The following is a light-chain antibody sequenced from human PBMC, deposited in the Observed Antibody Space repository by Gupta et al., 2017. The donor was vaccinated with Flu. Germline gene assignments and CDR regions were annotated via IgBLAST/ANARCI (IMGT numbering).Light chain of an antibody. J-gene: IGKJ2*01. CDR3: QHRSHWPPAT. CDR2: DTS. CDR1: QSLTSY. Sequence: EIVLTQSPVTLSLSPGDRATLSCRASQSLTSYLSWFQQKPGQPPRLLIFDTSNRATGIPARFSGSGSGTDFTLTISSLEPEDFAIFYCQHRSHWPPATFGQGTKVEI. V-gene: IGKV3-11*01.